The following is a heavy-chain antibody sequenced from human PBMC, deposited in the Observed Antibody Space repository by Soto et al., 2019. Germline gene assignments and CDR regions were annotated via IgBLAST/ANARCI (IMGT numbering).Heavy chain of an antibody. Sequence: GGSLRLSCAASGFTFSNYAMTWFRQAPGKGLEWVSGISGSGGSTYYADSVKGRFTTSRDNSKNMLYLQMNSLRDEDTAVYYCERASAALNWFEPWGQGTLVTVSS. CDR2: ISGSGGST. D-gene: IGHD2-2*01. V-gene: IGHV3-23*01. J-gene: IGHJ5*02. CDR3: ERASAALNWFEP. CDR1: GFTFSNYA.